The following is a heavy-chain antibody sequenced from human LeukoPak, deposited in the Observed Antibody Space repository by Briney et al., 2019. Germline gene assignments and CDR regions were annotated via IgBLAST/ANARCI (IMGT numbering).Heavy chain of an antibody. CDR3: ARAGGGSGAFDI. D-gene: IGHD6-19*01. Sequence: ASVKVSCKASGYTFTGYYMHWVRQAPGQGLEWMGGIIPIFGTANYAQKFQGRVTITADESTSTAYMELSSLRSEDTAVYYCARAGGGSGAFDIWGQGTMVTVSS. J-gene: IGHJ3*02. CDR2: IIPIFGTA. CDR1: GYTFTGYY. V-gene: IGHV1-69*13.